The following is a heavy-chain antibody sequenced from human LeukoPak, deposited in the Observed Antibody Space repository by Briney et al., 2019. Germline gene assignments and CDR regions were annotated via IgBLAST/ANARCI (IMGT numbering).Heavy chain of an antibody. CDR1: GXSIXSGDYY. CDR3: ARALGYCSGGSCTRGYNWFDP. D-gene: IGHD2-15*01. CDR2: IYYSGST. Sequence: LXLTXXXXGXSIXSGDYYWSWIRQXPGRGLEWIGYIYYSGSTYYNPSLKSRVTISVDTSKNQFSLKLSFVTTADTAVYYCARALGYCSGGSCTRGYNWFDPWGQGTLVTVSS. V-gene: IGHV4-30-4*01. J-gene: IGHJ5*02.